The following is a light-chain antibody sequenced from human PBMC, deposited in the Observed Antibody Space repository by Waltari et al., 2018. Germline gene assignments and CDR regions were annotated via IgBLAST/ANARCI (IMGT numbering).Light chain of an antibody. CDR3: ATWDDRLKRPV. V-gene: IGLV1-44*01. J-gene: IGLJ2*01. CDR2: TNN. Sequence: QSVLTQPPSVSAAPGQTVAISCSGSNSNIGRNYVSWYQQLPGTAPKLLIYTNNNRPSGVPDRFSSSKSGTSASLAITGLQSDDEADYYCATWDDRLKRPVFGGGTKLTVL. CDR1: NSNIGRNY.